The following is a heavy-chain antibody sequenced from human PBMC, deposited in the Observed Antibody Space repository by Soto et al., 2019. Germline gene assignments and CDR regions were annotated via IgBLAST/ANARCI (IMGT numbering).Heavy chain of an antibody. CDR2: INPNSGGT. Sequence: QVQLVQSGAEVKKPGASVKVSCKASGYTFTGYYMHWVRQAPGQGLEWMGWINPNSGGTNYAQKFQGWVTMTRDTSISTAYMELSRLRSDATAVYYCARAAYSGSYLTGTNYYYYGMDVWGQGTTVTVSS. J-gene: IGHJ6*02. CDR3: ARAAYSGSYLTGTNYYYYGMDV. V-gene: IGHV1-2*04. D-gene: IGHD1-26*01. CDR1: GYTFTGYY.